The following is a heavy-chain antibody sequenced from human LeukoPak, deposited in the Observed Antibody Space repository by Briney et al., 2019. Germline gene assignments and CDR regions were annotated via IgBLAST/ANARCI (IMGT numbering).Heavy chain of an antibody. V-gene: IGHV4-39*07. CDR3: ARLSPLTGAYYYMDV. CDR2: LYYSEST. J-gene: IGHJ6*03. CDR1: GDSISSSTYY. Sequence: SSETLSLTCTVSGDSISSSTYYWGWLRQPPGKGLEWIGSLYYSESTYYNPSLKSRVTISVDTSKNQFSLKLSSVTAADTAVYYCARLSPLTGAYYYMDVWGKGTTVTVSS. D-gene: IGHD7-27*01.